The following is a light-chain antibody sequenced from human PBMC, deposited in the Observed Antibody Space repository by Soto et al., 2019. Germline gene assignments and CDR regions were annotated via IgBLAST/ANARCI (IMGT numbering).Light chain of an antibody. J-gene: IGKJ4*01. CDR3: QQRSNWPLT. V-gene: IGKV3-11*01. CDR2: DAS. Sequence: EIVFTQSPATLSLSPGERATLSCRASQSVSSYLAWYQQKPGQAPRLLIYDASNRATGIPARFSGSGSGTDFTLTISSLEPEDLAVYYCQQRSNWPLTFGGGTKV. CDR1: QSVSSY.